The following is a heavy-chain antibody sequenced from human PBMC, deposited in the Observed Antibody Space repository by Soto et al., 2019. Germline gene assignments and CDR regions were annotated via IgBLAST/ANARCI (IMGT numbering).Heavy chain of an antibody. CDR1: GYTFTGYY. V-gene: IGHV1-2*02. D-gene: IGHD2-2*01. CDR2: INPNSGGT. CDR3: ARWAVVPAAKYYFDY. Sequence: ASVKVSCKASGYTFTGYYMHWVRQAPGQGLEWMGWINPNSGGTNYAQKFQGRVTMTRDTSISTAYMGLSRLRSDDTAVYYCARWAVVPAAKYYFDYWGQGTLVTVSS. J-gene: IGHJ4*02.